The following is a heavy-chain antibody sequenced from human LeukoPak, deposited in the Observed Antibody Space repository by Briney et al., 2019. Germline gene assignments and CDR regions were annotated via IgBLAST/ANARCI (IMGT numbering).Heavy chain of an antibody. D-gene: IGHD2-15*01. CDR1: GGSFSGYY. J-gene: IGHJ4*02. V-gene: IGHV4-34*01. Sequence: PSETLSLTCAVYGGSFSGYYWSWIRQAPGKGLEWIAEINHSGSTNYNPPLKSRVTISVDTSKNQFSLNLSSVTAADTAVYYCAGVGCSGVTCYSRDFDFWGQGTLVTVSS. CDR2: INHSGST. CDR3: AGVGCSGVTCYSRDFDF.